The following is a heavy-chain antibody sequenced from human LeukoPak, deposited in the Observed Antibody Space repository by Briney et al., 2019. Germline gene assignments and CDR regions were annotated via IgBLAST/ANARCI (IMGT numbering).Heavy chain of an antibody. CDR3: ARSQRYCSSTSCYVPYYYGMDV. D-gene: IGHD2-2*01. CDR1: GFIVSGDF. V-gene: IGHV3-53*01. CDR2: IYSDGST. J-gene: IGHJ6*02. Sequence: GGSLRLSCAASGFIVSGDFMSWVRQAPGKGLEWVSVIYSDGSTYYADSVKGRFTISRDNSKNTLYLQMNSLRAEDTAVYYCARSQRYCSSTSCYVPYYYGMDVWGQGTTVTVSS.